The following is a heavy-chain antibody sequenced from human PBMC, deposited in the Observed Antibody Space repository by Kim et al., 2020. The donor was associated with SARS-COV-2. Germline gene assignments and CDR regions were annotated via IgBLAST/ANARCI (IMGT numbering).Heavy chain of an antibody. V-gene: IGHV3-11*06. D-gene: IGHD3-10*01. J-gene: IGHJ4*02. CDR3: ATPRGYYYGSGSLTFDY. Sequence: VKGLFTISRDNAKNARYLQMNSLRAEDTAVYYCATPRGYYYGSGSLTFDYWGQGSLVTVSS.